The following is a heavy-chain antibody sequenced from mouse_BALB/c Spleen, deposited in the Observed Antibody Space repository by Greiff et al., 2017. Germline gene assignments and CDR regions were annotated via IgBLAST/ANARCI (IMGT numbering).Heavy chain of an antibody. D-gene: IGHD1-1*01. CDR1: GFSLTSYD. V-gene: IGHV2-9-2*01. Sequence: VKLVESGPGLVAPSQSLSITCTVSGFSLTSYDISWIRQPPGKGLEWLGVIWTGGGTNYNSAFMSRLSISKDNSKSQVFLKMNSLQTDDTAIYYCVRKGYYGSSPWFAYWGQGTLVTVSA. CDR3: VRKGYYGSSPWFAY. J-gene: IGHJ3*01. CDR2: IWTGGGT.